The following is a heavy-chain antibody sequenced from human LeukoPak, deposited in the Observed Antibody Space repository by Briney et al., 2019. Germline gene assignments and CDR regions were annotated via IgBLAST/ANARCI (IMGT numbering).Heavy chain of an antibody. Sequence: ASVKVSCKASGYTFTGYYMHWVRQAPGQGLEWMGGIIPIFATANYAQKFQGRVTITADKSTSTAYMELSSLRSEDTAVYYCARGFQVAATPTLESDAFDIWGQGTMVSVSS. CDR3: ARGFQVAATPTLESDAFDI. D-gene: IGHD2-15*01. J-gene: IGHJ3*02. CDR1: GYTFTGYY. V-gene: IGHV1-69*06. CDR2: IIPIFATA.